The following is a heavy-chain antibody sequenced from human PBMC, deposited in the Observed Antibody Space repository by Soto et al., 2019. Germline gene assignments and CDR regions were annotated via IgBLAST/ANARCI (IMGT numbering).Heavy chain of an antibody. CDR3: TTDLAYYDSSGYLPFDY. D-gene: IGHD3-22*01. V-gene: IGHV1-18*01. CDR2: ISAYNGNT. J-gene: IGHJ4*02. Sequence: ASVKVSCKASGHTFTSYGISWVRQAPGQGLEWMGWISAYNGNTNYAQKLQGRVTMTTDTSTSTAYMELNSLKTEDTAVYYCTTDLAYYDSSGYLPFDYWGQGTLVTVSS. CDR1: GHTFTSYG.